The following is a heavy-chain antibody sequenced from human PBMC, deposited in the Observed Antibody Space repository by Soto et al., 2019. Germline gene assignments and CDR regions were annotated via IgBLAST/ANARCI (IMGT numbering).Heavy chain of an antibody. CDR2: IYGGGST. J-gene: IGHJ3*02. D-gene: IGHD1-20*01. V-gene: IGHV3-53*01. CDR1: GFTVSSNY. CDR3: ARITRDFYAFDI. Sequence: EGSLRLSCAASGFTVSSNYMSWVRQAPGKGLEWVSVIYGGGSTYYADSVKGRFTLSRDNSRNTLYFQMNTLIAEDTAVYYCARITRDFYAFDIWGQGTMVTVSS.